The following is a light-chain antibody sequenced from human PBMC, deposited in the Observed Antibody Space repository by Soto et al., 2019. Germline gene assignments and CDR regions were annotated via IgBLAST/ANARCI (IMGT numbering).Light chain of an antibody. V-gene: IGKV1-9*01. Sequence: DIQLTHSPSFLSASVGDRVTITCRAIQGISSYLAWYQQKPGKSPKLLIYAASTLQSGVPSRFSGSGSGTEFPLPSSRLRAEEFATYSRQQLTGCTLFTVGPGTKVDIK. J-gene: IGKJ3*01. CDR1: QGISSY. CDR3: QQLTGCTLFT. CDR2: AAS.